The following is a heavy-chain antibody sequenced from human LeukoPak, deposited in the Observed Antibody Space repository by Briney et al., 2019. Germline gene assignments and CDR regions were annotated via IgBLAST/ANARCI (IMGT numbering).Heavy chain of an antibody. Sequence: SETLSLTCTVSGYSISSGYYWGWIRQPPGKGLEWIGSIYHSGSTYYNPSLKSRVTISVDTSKNQFSLRLSSVTAADTAVYYCYGSGSYYPLYYFDYWGQGTLVTVSS. CDR1: GYSISSGYY. J-gene: IGHJ4*02. CDR3: YGSGSYYPLYYFDY. V-gene: IGHV4-38-2*02. D-gene: IGHD3-10*01. CDR2: IYHSGST.